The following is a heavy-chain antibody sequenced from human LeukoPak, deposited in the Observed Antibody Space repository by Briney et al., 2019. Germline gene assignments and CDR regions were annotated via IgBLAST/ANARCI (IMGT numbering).Heavy chain of an antibody. CDR3: ARRLGSSSHFDY. Sequence: SETLSLTCTVSGGSISGSSYYWGWIRQPPGKGLEWIGTIYYSGSTYYDPSLKSRVTISVDTSKTQFSLKLSSVTAADTAVYYCARRLGSSSHFDYWGQGTLVTVSS. CDR1: GGSISGSSYY. CDR2: IYYSGST. J-gene: IGHJ4*02. D-gene: IGHD6-6*01. V-gene: IGHV4-39*01.